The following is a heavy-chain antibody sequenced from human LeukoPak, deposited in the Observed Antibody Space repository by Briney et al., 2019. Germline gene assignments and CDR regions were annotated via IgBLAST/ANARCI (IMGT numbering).Heavy chain of an antibody. CDR2: ISSSSSYI. J-gene: IGHJ4*02. V-gene: IGHV3-21*01. Sequence: AGGSLRLSCAASGSTFSSYSMNWVRQAPGKGLEWVSSISSSSSYIYYADSVKGRFTISRDNAKNSLYLQMNSLRAEDTAVYYCARVWAVPAVQFDYWGQGALVTVSS. CDR3: ARVWAVPAVQFDY. CDR1: GSTFSSYS. D-gene: IGHD2-2*01.